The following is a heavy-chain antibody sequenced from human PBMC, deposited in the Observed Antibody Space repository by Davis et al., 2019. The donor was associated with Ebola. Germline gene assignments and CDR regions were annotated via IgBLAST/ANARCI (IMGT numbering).Heavy chain of an antibody. V-gene: IGHV3-23*01. D-gene: IGHD3-16*02. CDR3: AKDQDIWGSYRKGYFDY. Sequence: GESLKISCAASGFTFSSYGMHWVRQAPGKGLEWVSAISGSGGSTYYADSVKGRFTISRDNSKNTLYLQMNSLRAEDTAVYYCAKDQDIWGSYRKGYFDYWGQGTLVTVSS. J-gene: IGHJ4*02. CDR2: ISGSGGST. CDR1: GFTFSSYG.